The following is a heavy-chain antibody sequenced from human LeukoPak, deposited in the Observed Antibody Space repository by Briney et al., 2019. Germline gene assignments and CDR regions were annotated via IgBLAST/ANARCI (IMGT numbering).Heavy chain of an antibody. CDR3: AKYRCSSASCRGSFDN. Sequence: GRSLGLSCAASGFTFDDYAMHWVRQAPGKGLEWVSSIGSGGTIYYADSVKGRFTISRDNSKNTLYLQMDSLRAEDTAVYYCAKYRCSSASCRGSFDNWGQGALVTVSS. CDR1: GFTFDDYA. CDR2: IGSGGTI. D-gene: IGHD2-2*01. V-gene: IGHV3-23*01. J-gene: IGHJ4*02.